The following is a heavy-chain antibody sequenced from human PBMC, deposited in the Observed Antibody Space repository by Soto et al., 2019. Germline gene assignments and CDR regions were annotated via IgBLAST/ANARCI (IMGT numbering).Heavy chain of an antibody. CDR3: ANYWNYVRRRVYYGMDV. Sequence: PAGSLRLSSASSGFTFSSYAMIWVRQAPGKGLEWVSAISGSGGSTYYADSVKGRFTISRDNSKNTLYLQMNSLRAEDTAVYYCANYWNYVRRRVYYGMDVWGQGTTVTGSS. CDR2: ISGSGGST. D-gene: IGHD1-7*01. J-gene: IGHJ6*02. V-gene: IGHV3-23*01. CDR1: GFTFSSYA.